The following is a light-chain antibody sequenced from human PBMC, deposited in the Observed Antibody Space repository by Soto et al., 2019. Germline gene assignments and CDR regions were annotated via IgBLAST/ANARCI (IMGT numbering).Light chain of an antibody. CDR3: RSYTSSSTWV. CDR1: SSDVGGYNY. CDR2: DVS. J-gene: IGLJ3*02. Sequence: QSALTQPASVSGSPGQSITISCTGTSSDVGGYNYVSWYQQHPGKAPKLMIYDVSNRASGVSNRFSGYKSGNTASLTISGLQAEDEAYYYCRSYTSSSTWVFGGGTKVTVL. V-gene: IGLV2-14*01.